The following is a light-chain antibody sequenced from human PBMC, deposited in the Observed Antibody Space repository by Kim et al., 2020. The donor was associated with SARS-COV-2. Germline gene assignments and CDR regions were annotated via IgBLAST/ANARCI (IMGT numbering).Light chain of an antibody. Sequence: ASVGNRGTVTCRESQGISSALAWYQQKPGKAPKLLIYDAYSLESGVPPRFSGSGSGTDFALTISSLQPEDFATYYCQQYNSYPRTFGGGTKVGIK. CDR3: QQYNSYPRT. CDR2: DAY. J-gene: IGKJ4*01. V-gene: IGKV1-13*02. CDR1: QGISSA.